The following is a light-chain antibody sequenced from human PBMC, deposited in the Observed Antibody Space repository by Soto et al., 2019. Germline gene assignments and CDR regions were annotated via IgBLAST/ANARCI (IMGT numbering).Light chain of an antibody. CDR2: GAS. V-gene: IGKV3-20*01. J-gene: IGKJ1*01. CDR1: QSVSSGY. Sequence: EIVLTQSPGTLSLSPGERATLSCRASQSVSSGYLAWYQQKPGQAPRLLIYGASSRATGIPDRFSGSGSGTDFTLTISRLEPEDFSVYYCQQYGSSRTFGQGTKAEIK. CDR3: QQYGSSRT.